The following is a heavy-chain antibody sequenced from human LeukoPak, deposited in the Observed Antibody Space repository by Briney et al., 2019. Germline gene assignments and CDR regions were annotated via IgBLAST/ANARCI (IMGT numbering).Heavy chain of an antibody. CDR3: TRYSGRTDY. CDR2: IRSKTFGGTT. J-gene: IGHJ4*02. Sequence: PGGSLRLSCTSSGFTFGTYAVSWFRQAPGKGLEWVAFIRSKTFGGTTEYAASVKGRFTISRDDSKSIAYLQMNSLKTEDTAVYYSTRYSGRTDYWGQGTLVSVSS. V-gene: IGHV3-49*03. D-gene: IGHD5-18*01. CDR1: GFTFGTYA.